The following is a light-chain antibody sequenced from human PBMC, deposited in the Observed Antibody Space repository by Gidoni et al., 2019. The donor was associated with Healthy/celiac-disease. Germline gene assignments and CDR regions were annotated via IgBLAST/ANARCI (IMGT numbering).Light chain of an antibody. V-gene: IGKV3-15*01. Sequence: EIVMTQSPATLSVSPGERATLPCRASQSVSSNLAWYQQKPGQAPMLLIYGASTRATGIPARVSGSGSGTEFTLTISSLQSEDFAVYYCQQYNNWPPRTFGQGTKVEIK. J-gene: IGKJ1*01. CDR1: QSVSSN. CDR3: QQYNNWPPRT. CDR2: GAS.